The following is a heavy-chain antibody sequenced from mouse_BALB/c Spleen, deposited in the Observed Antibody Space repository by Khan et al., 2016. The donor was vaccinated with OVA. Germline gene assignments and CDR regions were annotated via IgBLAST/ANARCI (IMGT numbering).Heavy chain of an antibody. J-gene: IGHJ2*01. CDR2: ISGDSSTI. CDR1: GFTFSSYG. D-gene: IGHD1-1*01. V-gene: IGHV5-17*02. CDR3: ATSNFYGYYFDY. Sequence: EVQLVESGGGLVQPGGSRKLSCAASGFTFSSYGMHWVRQAPEKGLEWVAYISGDSSTIYYADTVKGRFTISRDNPKNPLFLQMTSLMTEDTARYYCATSNFYGYYFDYWGPGTTLTVSS.